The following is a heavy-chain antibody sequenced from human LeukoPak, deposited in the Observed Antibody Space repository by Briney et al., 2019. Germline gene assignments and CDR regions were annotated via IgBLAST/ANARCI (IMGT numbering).Heavy chain of an antibody. CDR1: GGPISSYY. CDR3: ARHEGYSSSQPFGY. D-gene: IGHD6-13*01. V-gene: IGHV4-59*08. J-gene: IGHJ4*02. Sequence: SETLSLTCTVSGGPISSYYWSWIRQPPGKGLEWIGYIYYSGSTNYNPSLKSRVTISVDTSKNQFSLKLSSATAADTAVYYCARHEGYSSSQPFGYWGQGTLVTVSS. CDR2: IYYSGST.